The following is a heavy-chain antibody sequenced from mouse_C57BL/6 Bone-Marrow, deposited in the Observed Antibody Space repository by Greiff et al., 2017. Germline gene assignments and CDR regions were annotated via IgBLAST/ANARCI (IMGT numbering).Heavy chain of an antibody. CDR1: GFTFSDYG. D-gene: IGHD2-4*01. V-gene: IGHV5-17*01. Sequence: EVKLVESGGGLVKPGGSLKLSCAASGFTFSDYGMHWVRQAPEKGLEWVAYISSGSSTIYYADTVKGRFTISRDNAKNTLFLQMTSMRSEDTAMYYCARGRLRRGGFDYRGQGTTLPASS. CDR3: ARGRLRRGGFDY. J-gene: IGHJ2*01. CDR2: ISSGSSTI.